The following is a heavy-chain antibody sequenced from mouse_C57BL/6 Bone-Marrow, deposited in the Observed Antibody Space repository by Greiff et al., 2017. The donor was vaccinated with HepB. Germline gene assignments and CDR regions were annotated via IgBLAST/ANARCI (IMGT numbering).Heavy chain of an antibody. CDR1: GFNIKDDY. J-gene: IGHJ2*01. CDR2: IDPENGDT. CDR3: TLYSRGY. V-gene: IGHV14-4*01. D-gene: IGHD2-1*01. Sequence: VQLQQSGAELVRPGASVKLSCTASGFNIKDDYMHWVKQRPEQGLEWIGWIDPENGDTEYASKFQGKATITADTSSNTAYLQLSSLTSEDTAVYYCTLYSRGYWGQGTTLTVSS.